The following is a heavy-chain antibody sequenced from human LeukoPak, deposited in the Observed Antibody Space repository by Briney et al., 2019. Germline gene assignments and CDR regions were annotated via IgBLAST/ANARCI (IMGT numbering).Heavy chain of an antibody. J-gene: IGHJ6*02. Sequence: SLRLSCAASGFTFDDYAMHWVRQAPGKGLEWVSGISWNSGSIGYADSVKGRFTISRDNAKNSLYLQMNSLRAEDTAVYYCARDVGVVPAARRYYYYGMDVWGQGTTVTVSS. V-gene: IGHV3-9*01. D-gene: IGHD2-2*01. CDR3: ARDVGVVPAARRYYYYGMDV. CDR1: GFTFDDYA. CDR2: ISWNSGSI.